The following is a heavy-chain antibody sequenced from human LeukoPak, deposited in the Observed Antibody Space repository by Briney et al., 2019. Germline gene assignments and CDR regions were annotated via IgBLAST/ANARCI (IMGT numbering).Heavy chain of an antibody. D-gene: IGHD1-1*01. J-gene: IGHJ4*02. CDR3: ANTVLDY. Sequence: PGGSLRLSCAASGFTFSSYGMHWVRQAPGKGLEWVAVISYDGSNKYYADSVKGRFTISRDNSKNTLYLQMNSLRAEDTAVYYCANTVLDYWGQGTLATVSS. CDR2: ISYDGSNK. CDR1: GFTFSSYG. V-gene: IGHV3-30*18.